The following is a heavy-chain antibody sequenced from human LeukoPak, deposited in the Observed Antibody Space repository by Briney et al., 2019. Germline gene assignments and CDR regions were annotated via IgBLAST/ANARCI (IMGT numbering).Heavy chain of an antibody. V-gene: IGHV1-3*01. CDR3: AGTYYYYSSGYYPAFGY. Sequence: ASVNVSCKASGYSFTDYAMHWVRQAPGQRLEWMGWINAANGSTKYSQKFQGRVTITRDTSASRAYMELSSLRSEDTAVYYCAGTYYYYSSGYYPAFGYWGQGTLVTVS. J-gene: IGHJ4*02. CDR2: INAANGST. CDR1: GYSFTDYA. D-gene: IGHD3-22*01.